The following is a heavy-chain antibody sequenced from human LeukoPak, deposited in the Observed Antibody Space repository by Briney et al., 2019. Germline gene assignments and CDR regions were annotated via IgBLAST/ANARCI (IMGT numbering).Heavy chain of an antibody. CDR3: AKSRGVAGFDY. Sequence: GGSLRLSCAASGFTFSTYAMSWVRQAPGKGLEWVSAISDSGISTYYADSVKGRFTISGDNSKNTLYLQMNSLRAEDTAVYYCAKSRGVAGFDYWGQGTLVTVSS. D-gene: IGHD6-19*01. V-gene: IGHV3-23*01. J-gene: IGHJ4*02. CDR2: ISDSGIST. CDR1: GFTFSTYA.